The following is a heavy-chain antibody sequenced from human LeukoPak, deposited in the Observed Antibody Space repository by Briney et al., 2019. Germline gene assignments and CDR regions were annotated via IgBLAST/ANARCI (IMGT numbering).Heavy chain of an antibody. J-gene: IGHJ4*02. CDR3: ARADWGSIDY. CDR1: GFTFSRYW. Sequence: PGESLRLSCAASGFTFSRYWMAWVRQAPGKGLEWVAIIRPDANDGSYVDSVKGRFTISRDNAKNSLYLQLNSLRAEDTAVYFCARADWGSIDYWGQGALVTVSS. V-gene: IGHV3-7*01. CDR2: IRPDANDG. D-gene: IGHD7-27*01.